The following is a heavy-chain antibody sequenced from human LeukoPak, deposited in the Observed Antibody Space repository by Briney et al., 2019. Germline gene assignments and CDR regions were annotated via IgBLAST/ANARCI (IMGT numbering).Heavy chain of an antibody. Sequence: PGGSLRLSCAAPGFTFRDYSMNWVRQAPGKGLEWVSYIGANSPIYYTASLKARYTISRDNAKNSLSLQKKSLRDDDTAVYYCAREVYDGAFDIWGQGTMVTVSS. V-gene: IGHV3-48*02. CDR3: AREVYDGAFDI. CDR1: GFTFRDYS. D-gene: IGHD3-3*01. CDR2: IGANSPI. J-gene: IGHJ3*02.